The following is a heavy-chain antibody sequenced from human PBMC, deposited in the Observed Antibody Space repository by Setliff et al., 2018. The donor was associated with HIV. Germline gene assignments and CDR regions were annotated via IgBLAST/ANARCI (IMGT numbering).Heavy chain of an antibody. D-gene: IGHD1-26*01. CDR1: GGSISSHY. CDR3: ARDSELGLNYHYGMDV. V-gene: IGHV4-4*07. CDR2: IYTSGNT. Sequence: SETLSLTCTVSGGSISSHYWSWIRQPAGKGLEWIGRIYTSGNTNYNPSLKSRVTMSVDTSKNQFSLKLSPVTAADTAVYYCARDSELGLNYHYGMDVWGQGTTVTAP. J-gene: IGHJ6*02.